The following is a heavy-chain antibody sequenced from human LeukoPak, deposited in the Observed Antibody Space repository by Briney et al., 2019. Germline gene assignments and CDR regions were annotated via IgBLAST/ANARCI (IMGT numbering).Heavy chain of an antibody. CDR1: GFTFDDYA. V-gene: IGHV3-9*01. CDR3: ARDRYDSSGYKTRTFDY. D-gene: IGHD3-22*01. J-gene: IGHJ4*02. CDR2: ISWNSGSI. Sequence: GGSLRLSCAASGFTFDDYAMHWVRQAPGKGLEWVSGISWNSGSIGYADSVKGRFTISRDNAKNSLYLQMNSLRAEDTAVYYCARDRYDSSGYKTRTFDYWGQGTLVNVSS.